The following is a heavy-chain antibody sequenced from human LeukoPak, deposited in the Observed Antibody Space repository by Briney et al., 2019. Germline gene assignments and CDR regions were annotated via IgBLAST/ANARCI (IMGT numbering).Heavy chain of an antibody. J-gene: IGHJ1*01. CDR3: ARKAPTGYYYRYFQH. D-gene: IGHD3-22*01. Sequence: PSETLSLTCAVYGGSFSGYYWSWIRQPPGNGLEWIGEINHSGSTNYNPSLKSRVTISVDTSKNQFSLKLSSVTAADTAVYYCARKAPTGYYYRYFQHWGQGTLVTVSS. CDR1: GGSFSGYY. CDR2: INHSGST. V-gene: IGHV4-34*01.